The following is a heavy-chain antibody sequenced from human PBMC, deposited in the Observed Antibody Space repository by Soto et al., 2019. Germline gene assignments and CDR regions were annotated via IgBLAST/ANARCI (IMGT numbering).Heavy chain of an antibody. CDR1: GGSISSYY. V-gene: IGHV4-59*08. CDR3: ARYAIWFGELLSGPFDY. J-gene: IGHJ4*02. CDR2: IYYSGST. Sequence: PSETLSLTCTVSGGSISSYYWSWIRQPPGKGLEWIGYIYYSGSTNYNPSLKSRVTISVDTSKNQFSLKLSSVTAADTAVYYCARYAIWFGELLSGPFDYWGQGTLVTVSS. D-gene: IGHD3-10*01.